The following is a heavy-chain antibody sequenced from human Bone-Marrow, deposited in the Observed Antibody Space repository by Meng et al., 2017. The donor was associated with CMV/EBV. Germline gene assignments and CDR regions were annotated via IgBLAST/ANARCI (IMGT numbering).Heavy chain of an antibody. V-gene: IGHV3-48*03. J-gene: IGHJ3*02. CDR2: ISASGSTI. CDR3: ARDRGYCGGDCYFYAFDI. D-gene: IGHD2-21*01. CDR1: GFTFSNYE. Sequence: GESLKISCAASGFTFSNYEMNWVRQAPGKGLEWVSYISASGSTIYYADSVKGRFTISRDNSNNTLYLQMNSLRAEDTAVYYCARDRGYCGGDCYFYAFDIWGQGAMVTVSS.